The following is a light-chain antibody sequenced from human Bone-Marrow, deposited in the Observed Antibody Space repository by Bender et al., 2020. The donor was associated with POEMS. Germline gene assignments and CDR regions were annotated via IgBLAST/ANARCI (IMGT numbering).Light chain of an antibody. CDR2: AGS. J-gene: IGLJ3*02. CDR1: SSDVGSYNL. V-gene: IGLV2-14*02. CDR3: QSYDNSLGGWV. Sequence: QSALTQPASVSGSPGQSITISCTGTSSDVGSYNLVSWYQQHPGKAPKLMIYAGSKRPSGVPDRFSGSKSGTSASLAITGLQAEDEGDYYCQSYDNSLGGWVFGGGTKLTVL.